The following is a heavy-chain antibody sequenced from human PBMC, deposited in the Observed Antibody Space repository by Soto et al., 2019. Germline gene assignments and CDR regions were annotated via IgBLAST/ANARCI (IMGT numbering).Heavy chain of an antibody. D-gene: IGHD6-13*01. CDR2: IYPGDSDT. J-gene: IGHJ4*02. Sequence: EVLLVQSGAEVKKPGESLQISCKGSGYSFSSYWIAWVRQMPGKGLEWMGIIYPGDSDTRYGPSFQGQVTISADKSFSTVYLHWSSLKASDTAMYYCARYMAASSFDYWGQGILVTVSS. CDR1: GYSFSSYW. CDR3: ARYMAASSFDY. V-gene: IGHV5-51*01.